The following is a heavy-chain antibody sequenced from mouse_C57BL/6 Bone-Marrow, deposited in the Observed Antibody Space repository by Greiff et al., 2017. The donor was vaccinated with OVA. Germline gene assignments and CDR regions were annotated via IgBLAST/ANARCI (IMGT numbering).Heavy chain of an antibody. V-gene: IGHV14-4*01. D-gene: IGHD1-1*01. Sequence: VQLQQSGAELVRPGASVKLSCTASGFNIKDDYMHWVKQRPEQGLEWIGWIDPENGDTEYASKFQGKATITADTSSNTAYLQLSSLTSEDTAVYYCTTGGSSYWYSDVWGTGTTVTVSS. CDR3: TTGGSSYWYSDV. CDR1: GFNIKDDY. CDR2: IDPENGDT. J-gene: IGHJ1*03.